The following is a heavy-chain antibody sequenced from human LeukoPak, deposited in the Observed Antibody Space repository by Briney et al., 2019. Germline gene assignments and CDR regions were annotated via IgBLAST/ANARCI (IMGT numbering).Heavy chain of an antibody. J-gene: IGHJ6*03. D-gene: IGHD1-26*01. V-gene: IGHV4-4*07. CDR1: GGSISSYY. CDR2: IYTSGST. CDR3: ARDSVEVGGLYYMDV. Sequence: SETLSLXCTVSGGSISSYYWNWIRQPAGKGLQWIGRIYTSGSTNYNPSLKSRVTMSVDTSKNQFSLKLSSVTAADTAVYYCARDSVEVGGLYYMDVWGKGTTVTVSS.